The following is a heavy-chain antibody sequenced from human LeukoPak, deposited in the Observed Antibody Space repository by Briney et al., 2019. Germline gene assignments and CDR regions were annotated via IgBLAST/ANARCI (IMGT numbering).Heavy chain of an antibody. J-gene: IGHJ4*02. CDR3: AREGDCSSTSCYAAY. D-gene: IGHD2-2*01. CDR1: GGSFSGYY. V-gene: IGHV4-34*01. CDR2: INHSGST. Sequence: SSETLSLTCAVYGGSFSGYYWSWIRQPPGKGLEWIGEINHSGSTNYNPSLKSRVTISVDTSKNQFSLKLSSVTAADTAVYYCAREGDCSSTSCYAAYWGQGTLVTVSS.